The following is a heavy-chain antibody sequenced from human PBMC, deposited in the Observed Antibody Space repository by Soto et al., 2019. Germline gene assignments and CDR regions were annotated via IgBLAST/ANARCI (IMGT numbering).Heavy chain of an antibody. CDR3: AKDGNVLGAPGSLSFDY. J-gene: IGHJ4*02. Sequence: QVYLVESGGGVVQPGRSLRLSCAASGLTFSNYGMHWVRQAPGKGLEWVAVISFDGSTEYYADSVKGRFTISRDNSKNPLSLQVNSLRAEDTAVYYCAKDGNVLGAPGSLSFDYWGQGTLVIVSS. D-gene: IGHD2-2*01. CDR1: GLTFSNYG. V-gene: IGHV3-30*18. CDR2: ISFDGSTE.